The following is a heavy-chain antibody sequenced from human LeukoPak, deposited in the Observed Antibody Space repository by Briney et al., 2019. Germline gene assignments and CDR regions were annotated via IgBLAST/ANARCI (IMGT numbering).Heavy chain of an antibody. V-gene: IGHV3-33*03. CDR2: IWNAGSDK. Sequence: GGSLRLSCAASGFTFSSYGMNWVRQAPGKGLEWVAVIWNAGSDKYYADSVKGRFTISRDDSQNTVYLQMNSVRAEDTAIYFCAKGRCGDSSCWYFDAWAKGTRVTVSS. J-gene: IGHJ4*02. CDR1: GFTFSSYG. D-gene: IGHD6-13*01. CDR3: AKGRCGDSSCWYFDA.